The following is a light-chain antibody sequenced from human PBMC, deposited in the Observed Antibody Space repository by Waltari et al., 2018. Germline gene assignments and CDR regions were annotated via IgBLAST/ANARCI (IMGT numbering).Light chain of an antibody. CDR2: DVS. V-gene: IGLV2-23*02. J-gene: IGLJ1*01. CDR3: CSYAGSSTYV. Sequence: QSALTQPASVSGSPGQSIPLSCTGTSSDVGCYNYVSWYQQHPGKAPKLMIYDVSKRPSGVSNRFSGSKSGNTASLTISGLQAEDEADYYCCSYAGSSTYVFGTGTKVTVL. CDR1: SSDVGCYNY.